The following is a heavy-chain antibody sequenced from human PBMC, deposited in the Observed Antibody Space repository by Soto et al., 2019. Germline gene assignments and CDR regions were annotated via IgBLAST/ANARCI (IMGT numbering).Heavy chain of an antibody. CDR1: GFTFSSYW. CDR2: IKQDGSEK. Sequence: PGGSLRLSCAASGFTFSSYWMSWVRQAPGKGLEWVANIKQDGSEKYYVDSVKGRFTISRDNAKNSLYLQMNSLRAEDTAVYYCARSSVDIVATTDYWGQGTLVTVSS. CDR3: ARSSVDIVATTDY. D-gene: IGHD5-12*01. V-gene: IGHV3-7*05. J-gene: IGHJ4*02.